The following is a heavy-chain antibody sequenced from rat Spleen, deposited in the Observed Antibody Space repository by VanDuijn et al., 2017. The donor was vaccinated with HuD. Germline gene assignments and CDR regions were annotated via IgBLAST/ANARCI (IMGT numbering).Heavy chain of an antibody. CDR1: GFTFSDYY. CDR3: TRDRVDGFFDY. CDR2: VSHDGVST. V-gene: IGHV5-20*01. J-gene: IGHJ2*01. D-gene: IGHD1-4*01. Sequence: EVHLVESDGGSVQPGGSLKLSCAASGFTFSDYYMAWVRQAPTKGLEWVASVSHDGVSTYYRDSVKGRFTISRDNAKSTLYLQMNSLRSEDTATYYCTRDRVDGFFDYWGQGVMVTVSS.